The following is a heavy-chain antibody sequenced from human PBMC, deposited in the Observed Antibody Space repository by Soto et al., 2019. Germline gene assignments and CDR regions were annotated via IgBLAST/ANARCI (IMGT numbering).Heavy chain of an antibody. J-gene: IGHJ3*02. D-gene: IGHD4-17*01. Sequence: PSETLSLTCTVSGGSISSGGYYWSWIRQHPGKGLEWIGYIYYSGSTYYNPPLKSRVTISVDTSKNQFSLKLSSVTAADTAVYYCVAVTTDAFDIWGQGTMVTVSS. CDR1: GGSISSGGYY. V-gene: IGHV4-31*02. CDR2: IYYSGST. CDR3: VAVTTDAFDI.